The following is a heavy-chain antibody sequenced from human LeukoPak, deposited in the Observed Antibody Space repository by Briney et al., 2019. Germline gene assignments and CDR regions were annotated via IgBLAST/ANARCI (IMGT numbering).Heavy chain of an antibody. J-gene: IGHJ2*01. D-gene: IGHD2-21*01. CDR3: ARDTYLHWYFDL. CDR1: GGSISSSSYY. Sequence: PSETLSLTCTVSGGSISSSSYYWGWIRQPPGKGLEWIGSIYYSGSTYYNPSLKSRVTISVDTSKSQLSLKLGSVTAADTAVYYCARDTYLHWYFDLWGRGTLVTVSS. CDR2: IYYSGST. V-gene: IGHV4-39*07.